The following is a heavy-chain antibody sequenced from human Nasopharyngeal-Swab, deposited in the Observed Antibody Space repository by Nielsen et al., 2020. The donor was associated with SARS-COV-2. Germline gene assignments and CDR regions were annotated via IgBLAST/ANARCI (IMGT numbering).Heavy chain of an antibody. CDR3: AKDNSPFPVHYDFWSGPTYFDY. D-gene: IGHD3-3*01. CDR2: LSGSGGST. Sequence: GESLKISCAASGFTFSSYAMSWVRQAPGKGLEWVSALSGSGGSTYYADSVKGRFTISRDNSKNTLYLQMNSLRAEDTAVYYCAKDNSPFPVHYDFWSGPTYFDYWGQGTLVTVSS. J-gene: IGHJ4*02. V-gene: IGHV3-23*01. CDR1: GFTFSSYA.